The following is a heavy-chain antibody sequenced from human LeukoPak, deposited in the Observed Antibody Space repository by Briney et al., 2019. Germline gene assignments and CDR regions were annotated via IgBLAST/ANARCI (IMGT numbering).Heavy chain of an antibody. Sequence: GGSQRLSCAASGFTFSSYEMSWVRQAPGKGLEWVSYISGSDGTTYYADSVKGRFTISRDNSKYTLSLQMNSLRDDDTAVYYCAKYIPVGSVGYQFHGYWGQGTLVTVSP. CDR1: GFTFSSYE. J-gene: IGHJ4*02. CDR3: AKYIPVGSVGYQFHGY. CDR2: ISGSDGTT. V-gene: IGHV3-23*01. D-gene: IGHD3-10*01.